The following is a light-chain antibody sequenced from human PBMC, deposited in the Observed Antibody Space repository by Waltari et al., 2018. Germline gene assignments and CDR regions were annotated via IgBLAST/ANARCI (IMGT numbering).Light chain of an antibody. Sequence: QSALTQPASVSGSPGQSITISCTGTSSDVGNFNLVSWYQQHPGNVPKLIIYEVSKRPSGVSNRFSGSKSGNTASLTISGLRAEDEADYYCCSYAGSRTYVFGTGTKVTVL. V-gene: IGLV2-23*02. CDR1: SSDVGNFNL. CDR2: EVS. CDR3: CSYAGSRTYV. J-gene: IGLJ1*01.